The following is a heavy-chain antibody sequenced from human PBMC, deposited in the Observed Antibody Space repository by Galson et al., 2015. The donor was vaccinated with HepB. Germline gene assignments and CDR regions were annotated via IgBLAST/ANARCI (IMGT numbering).Heavy chain of an antibody. J-gene: IGHJ4*02. D-gene: IGHD5-12*01. V-gene: IGHV5-10-1*01. Sequence: QSGAEVKKPGESLRISCKGSGYSFTSYWISWVRQMPGKGPEWMGRIDPSNSYTNYSPSFQGHVTISADKSISTAYLQWSTLKASDTAMYYCARRGLYSGYDYGENYFDYWGQGTLVTVSS. CDR2: IDPSNSYT. CDR3: ARRGLYSGYDYGENYFDY. CDR1: GYSFTSYW.